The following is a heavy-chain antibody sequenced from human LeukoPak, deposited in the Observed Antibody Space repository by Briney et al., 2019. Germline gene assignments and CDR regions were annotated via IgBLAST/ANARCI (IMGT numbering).Heavy chain of an antibody. D-gene: IGHD3-22*01. CDR1: GFTFSSYA. CDR3: AKDTTMIVGEWGYFDY. Sequence: GGSLRLSCAASGFTFSSYAMSWVRQAPGKGLEWVSAISGSGGSTYYADSVKGRFTISRDNSKNTLYLQMNSLRAEDTAVYYCAKDTTMIVGEWGYFDYWGQGTLVTVSS. CDR2: ISGSGGST. V-gene: IGHV3-23*01. J-gene: IGHJ4*02.